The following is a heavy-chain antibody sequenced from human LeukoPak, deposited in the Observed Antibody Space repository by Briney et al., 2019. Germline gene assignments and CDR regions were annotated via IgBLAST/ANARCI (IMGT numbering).Heavy chain of an antibody. V-gene: IGHV3-48*01. CDR1: GFTFSSYS. D-gene: IGHD6-19*01. Sequence: GGSLRLSCAASGFTFSSYSMNWVRQAPGKGLEWVSYISSSSSTIYYADSVKGRFTISRDNSKNTLYLQMNSLRAEDTAVYYCARSIAVAGTSGIGWFDPWGQGTLVTVSS. CDR3: ARSIAVAGTSGIGWFDP. J-gene: IGHJ5*02. CDR2: ISSSSSTI.